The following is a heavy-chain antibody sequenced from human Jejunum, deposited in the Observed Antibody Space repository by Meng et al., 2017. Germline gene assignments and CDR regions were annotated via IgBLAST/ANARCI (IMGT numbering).Heavy chain of an antibody. CDR3: ARDRFSSGSSNWFDP. V-gene: IGHV4-31*03. CDR1: GGSISRGFYY. CDR2: ISYSGST. J-gene: IGHJ5*02. Sequence: LQELGPGLVKPSPTLSLTCTVSGGSISRGFYYWNWIRQHPGKGLEWIGYISYSGSTYYNPSLKSRVTISLDTSKNQFSLNLSSVTAADTAVYYCARDRFSSGSSNWFDPWGQGTLVTVSS. D-gene: IGHD3-10*01.